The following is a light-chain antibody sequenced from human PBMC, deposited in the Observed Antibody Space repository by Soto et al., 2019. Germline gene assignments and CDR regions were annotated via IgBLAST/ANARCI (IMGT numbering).Light chain of an antibody. CDR3: QQYGSSPRT. Sequence: EIVLTQSPATLSLSPGERATLSCRASQSVSSSYLAWYQQKPGQAPRLLISAASGRATGIPDRFSGSGSGTDFSLTISRLEPEDFAVYYCQQYGSSPRTFGQGTKVDIK. CDR1: QSVSSSY. V-gene: IGKV3-20*01. CDR2: AAS. J-gene: IGKJ1*01.